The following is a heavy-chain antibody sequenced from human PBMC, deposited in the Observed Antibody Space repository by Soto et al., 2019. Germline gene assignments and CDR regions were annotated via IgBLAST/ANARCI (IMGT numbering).Heavy chain of an antibody. CDR2: IYYSGST. CDR1: GGSISSYY. V-gene: IGHV4-59*01. D-gene: IGHD1-1*01. Sequence: SETLSLTCTVSGGSISSYYWSWIRQPPGKGLEWIGYIYYSGSTNYNPSLKSRVTISVDTSKNQFSLKLSSVTAADTAVYSCARYGEGDWNDEGPFDYWGQGTLVTVSS. CDR3: ARYGEGDWNDEGPFDY. J-gene: IGHJ4*02.